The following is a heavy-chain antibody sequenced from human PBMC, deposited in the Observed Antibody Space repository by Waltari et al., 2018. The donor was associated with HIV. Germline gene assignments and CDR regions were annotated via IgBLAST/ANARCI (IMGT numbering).Heavy chain of an antibody. CDR1: GQTLTGYY. D-gene: IGHD1-20*01. Sequence: QVQLVQSVAVASPPGASVMISCTASGQTLTGYYIHWVRQAPGQGLEWMGCINPNSGGTNYAQKFQGRVTMTRDTSTSTSYMELNRLRSDDTAVYYCARGIRLVWGQGTLVTVSS. CDR2: INPNSGGT. V-gene: IGHV1-2*02. CDR3: ARGIRLV. J-gene: IGHJ4*02.